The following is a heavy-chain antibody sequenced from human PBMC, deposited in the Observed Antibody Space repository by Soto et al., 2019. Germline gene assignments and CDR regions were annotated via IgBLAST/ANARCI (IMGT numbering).Heavy chain of an antibody. CDR1: GYTFNRYG. J-gene: IGHJ4*02. CDR2: ISAYNGNT. CDR3: ARAGYDGDGSADY. V-gene: IGHV1-18*01. Sequence: QVQLVQSGAEVKKPGASVKVYCKASGYTFNRYGISWVRQAPGQGLEWMGWISAYNGNTNYAQKLQGRVTMTTDTSTSTDYMDVRSLRSNDTPVYYCARAGYDGDGSADYCGQGTLFTVSS. D-gene: IGHD2-21*01.